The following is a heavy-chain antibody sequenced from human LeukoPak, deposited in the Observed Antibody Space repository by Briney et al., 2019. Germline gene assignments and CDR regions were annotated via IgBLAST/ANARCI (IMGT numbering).Heavy chain of an antibody. D-gene: IGHD3-10*01. V-gene: IGHV3-23*01. CDR2: ISGSGGST. J-gene: IGHJ4*02. CDR1: GFTFSSYG. Sequence: GGSLRLSCAASGFTFSSYGMSWVRQAPGKGLEWVSAISGSGGSTYYADSVKGRFTISRDNSKNTLYLQMNSLRAEDTAVYYCAKVPVWITMVRGVIVFDYWGQGTLVTVSS. CDR3: AKVPVWITMVRGVIVFDY.